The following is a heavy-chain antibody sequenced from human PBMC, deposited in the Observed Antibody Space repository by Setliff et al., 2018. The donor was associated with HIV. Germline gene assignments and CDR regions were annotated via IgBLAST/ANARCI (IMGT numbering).Heavy chain of an antibody. CDR2: ISYDANIK. CDR1: GFTFNTCA. J-gene: IGHJ4*02. CDR3: AKAWGSGYPSFESALMFDV. D-gene: IGHD3-16*01. Sequence: SLRLSCAGSGFTFNTCAMNWVRQAPGKGLEWVAVISYDANIKYYADSVKGRFTISRDNSKNTLFLQMKSLRTEDTAVYYCAKAWGSGYPSFESALMFDVWGQGTLVTVSS. V-gene: IGHV3-30*04.